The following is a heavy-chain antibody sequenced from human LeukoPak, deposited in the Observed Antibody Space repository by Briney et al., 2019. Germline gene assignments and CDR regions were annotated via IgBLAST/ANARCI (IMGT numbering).Heavy chain of an antibody. Sequence: GGSLRLSCAASGFTVSSNYMSWVRQAPGKGLEWVSVIYSGGSTYYADSVKGRFTNSRDNSKNTLYLQMNSLRAEDTAVYYCARDQYYDFWSGYHTDYWGQGTLVTVSS. CDR1: GFTVSSNY. CDR2: IYSGGST. D-gene: IGHD3-3*01. V-gene: IGHV3-66*02. J-gene: IGHJ4*02. CDR3: ARDQYYDFWSGYHTDY.